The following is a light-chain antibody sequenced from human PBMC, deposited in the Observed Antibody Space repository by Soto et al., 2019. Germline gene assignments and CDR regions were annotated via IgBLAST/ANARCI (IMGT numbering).Light chain of an antibody. CDR2: DAS. Sequence: DSVLTQSPATLSLSPEESTTLSCRASQSISTYLAWYQQKPGQAPRPILYDASNRAAGIPARFSGSGSGTDVTHTISSLEPEDFAVYYCQQCTNWPLTFGGGTKVQIK. V-gene: IGKV3-11*01. CDR1: QSISTY. CDR3: QQCTNWPLT. J-gene: IGKJ4*01.